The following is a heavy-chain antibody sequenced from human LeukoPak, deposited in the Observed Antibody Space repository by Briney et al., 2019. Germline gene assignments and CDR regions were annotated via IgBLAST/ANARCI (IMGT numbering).Heavy chain of an antibody. CDR3: ARPISGWPRIGAFDI. J-gene: IGHJ3*02. Sequence: GGSLRLSCAASGFTFSSYWMSWVRQAPGKGLEWVANIKQDGSEKYYVDSVKGRFTISRDNAKNSLYLQVNSLRAEDTAVYYCARPISGWPRIGAFDIWGQGTMVTVSS. CDR1: GFTFSSYW. V-gene: IGHV3-7*01. D-gene: IGHD6-19*01. CDR2: IKQDGSEK.